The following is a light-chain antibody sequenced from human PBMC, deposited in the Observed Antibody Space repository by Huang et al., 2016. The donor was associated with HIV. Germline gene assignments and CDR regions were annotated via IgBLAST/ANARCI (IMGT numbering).Light chain of an antibody. Sequence: EIVMTQSPATLSVSPGERATLSCRASQSVSSNLAWYQQKPGQAPRLLIYGASTSATCIPARCSGSGSGTEFTLTISSLQSEEFAVYYCQQYNIWPPYTFGQGTKLEIK. CDR2: GAS. V-gene: IGKV3-15*01. J-gene: IGKJ2*01. CDR3: QQYNIWPPYT. CDR1: QSVSSN.